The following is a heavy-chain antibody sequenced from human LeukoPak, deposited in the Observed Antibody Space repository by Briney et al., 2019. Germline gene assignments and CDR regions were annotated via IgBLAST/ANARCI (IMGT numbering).Heavy chain of an antibody. Sequence: PSETLSLTCAVYGGSFSGYYWSWIRQPPGKGLEWIGSIYYSGSTYYNPSLKSRVTISVDTSKNQFSLKLSSVTAADTAVYYCARPDYGAYWYFDLWGRGTLVTVSS. CDR2: IYYSGST. J-gene: IGHJ2*01. CDR3: ARPDYGAYWYFDL. D-gene: IGHD3-16*01. V-gene: IGHV4-34*01. CDR1: GGSFSGYY.